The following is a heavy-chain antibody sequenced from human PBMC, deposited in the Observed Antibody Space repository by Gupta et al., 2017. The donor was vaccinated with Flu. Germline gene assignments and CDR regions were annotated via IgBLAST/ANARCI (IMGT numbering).Heavy chain of an antibody. D-gene: IGHD6-19*01. Sequence: QVQPQESGPRLVKPSEILSLTCTVSGGSISPYYWSWIRQPAGKQLEWIGRIFSTGNTVYNPSLKSRVTMSLDMSKNQFSLRLNSVTAADTAVYYCARNRYSSGWYSDVFDIWGQGTMVTVSS. CDR2: IFSTGNT. V-gene: IGHV4-4*07. CDR3: ARNRYSSGWYSDVFDI. J-gene: IGHJ3*02. CDR1: GGSISPYY.